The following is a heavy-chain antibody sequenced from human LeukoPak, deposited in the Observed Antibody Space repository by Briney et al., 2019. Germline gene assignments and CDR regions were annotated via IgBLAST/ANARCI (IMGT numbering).Heavy chain of an antibody. CDR3: ARRLLGYCSGGSCYSGYFQH. CDR1: GYSISSGYY. D-gene: IGHD2-15*01. J-gene: IGHJ1*01. Sequence: SETLSLTCTVSGYSISSGYYWGWIRQPPGKGLEWIGSIYHSGSTNSSPSLKSRVTVSVDTSKNLFSLKLSSVTAADTAVYYCARRLLGYCSGGSCYSGYFQHWGQGTLVTVSS. CDR2: IYHSGST. V-gene: IGHV4-38-2*02.